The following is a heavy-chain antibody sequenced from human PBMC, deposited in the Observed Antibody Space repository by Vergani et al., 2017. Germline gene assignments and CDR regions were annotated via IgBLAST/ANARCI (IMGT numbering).Heavy chain of an antibody. CDR2: ISWNSGSI. CDR1: GFTFDDYA. D-gene: IGHD5-18*01. V-gene: IGHV3-9*01. J-gene: IGHJ6*03. CDR3: AKDGYRKQLWLRSYYYYYMDV. Sequence: EVQLVESGGGLVQPGRSLRLSCAASGFTFDDYAMHWVRQAPGKGLEWVSGISWNSGSIGYADSVKGRFTISRDNAKNSLYLQMNSLRAEYTALYYCAKDGYRKQLWLRSYYYYYMDVWGKGTTVTVSS.